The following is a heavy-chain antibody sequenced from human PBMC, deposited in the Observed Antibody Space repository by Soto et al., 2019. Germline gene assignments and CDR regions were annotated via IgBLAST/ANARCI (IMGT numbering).Heavy chain of an antibody. CDR2: IIPIFGTA. CDR3: AREGGYVLGVIQAFDY. J-gene: IGHJ4*02. V-gene: IGHV1-69*01. D-gene: IGHD3-22*01. CDR1: GGTFSSYA. Sequence: QVQLVQSGAEVKKPGSSVKVSCKASGGTFSSYAISWVRQAPGQGLEWMGGIIPIFGTANYAQKFQGRVTITADESTSRDYMEVSSLRSEDTAMYYCAREGGYVLGVIQAFDYWGQGTLFTVSS.